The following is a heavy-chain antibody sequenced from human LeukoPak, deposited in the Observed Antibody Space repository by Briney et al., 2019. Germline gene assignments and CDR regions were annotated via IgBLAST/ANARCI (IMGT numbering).Heavy chain of an antibody. CDR3: AREKWDYVWGSYRSDPYYFDY. J-gene: IGHJ4*02. V-gene: IGHV4-59*12. CDR1: GASISSYY. D-gene: IGHD3-16*02. Sequence: SETLSLTCSVSGASISSYYWTWLRQPPGKGLEWIGYIYNSGSTNNNPSRKGRVTITVDTSKNQFSLRLSAVTAADTAVYYCAREKWDYVWGSYRSDPYYFDYWGQGTLVTVSS. CDR2: IYNSGST.